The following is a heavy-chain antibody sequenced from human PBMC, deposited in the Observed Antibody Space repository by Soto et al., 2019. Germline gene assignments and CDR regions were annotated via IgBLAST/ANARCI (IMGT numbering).Heavy chain of an antibody. D-gene: IGHD1-26*01. CDR1: GGSFSGHY. V-gene: IGHV4-34*01. Sequence: QVQLQQWGAGLLKPSETLSLTCAVYGGSFSGHYWSWIRQPPGTGLEWIGAINHSGSTNSNPSLRSRVTISVDTSKNQFTLKLSSVTAADSAVYYCARGGPLPDYWGQGTLVAVSS. CDR3: ARGGPLPDY. J-gene: IGHJ4*02. CDR2: INHSGST.